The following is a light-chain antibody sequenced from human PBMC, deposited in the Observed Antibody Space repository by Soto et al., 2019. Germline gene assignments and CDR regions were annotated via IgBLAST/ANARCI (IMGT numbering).Light chain of an antibody. J-gene: IGKJ5*01. V-gene: IGKV3-11*01. CDR1: QSVSSN. CDR3: QQRHMWPIT. Sequence: EIVMTQSPVTLSVSPGERVTLSCRASQSVSSNLAWYQQKPGQAPSLLIYGAYNRATGIPPRFSGSGSGTDFTLTISSLEPEDSAVYYCQQRHMWPITFGQGTRLEIK. CDR2: GAY.